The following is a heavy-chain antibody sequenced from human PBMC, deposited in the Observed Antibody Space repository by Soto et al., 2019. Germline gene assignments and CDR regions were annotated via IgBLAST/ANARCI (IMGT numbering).Heavy chain of an antibody. J-gene: IGHJ4*02. V-gene: IGHV4-34*01. Sequence: PSETLSLTCAVYGGSFSGYYWSRIRQPPGKGLEWIGEINHSGSTNYNPSLKSRVTISVDTSKNQFSLKLSSVTAADTAVYYCARVSWAMARGVIIRWPTFDYWGQGTLVTVSS. D-gene: IGHD3-10*01. CDR2: INHSGST. CDR1: GGSFSGYY. CDR3: ARVSWAMARGVIIRWPTFDY.